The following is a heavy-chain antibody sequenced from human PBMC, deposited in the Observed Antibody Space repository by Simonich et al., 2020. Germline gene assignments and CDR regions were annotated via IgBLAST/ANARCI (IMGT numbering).Heavy chain of an antibody. D-gene: IGHD3-9*01. J-gene: IGHJ3*02. CDR1: GFTFSSYW. V-gene: IGHV3-7*01. CDR3: ACLGTGDAFDI. CDR2: KKQDGREK. Sequence: EVQLVESGGGLVQPGGSLRLSCAASGFTFSSYWMSWVRQAPGKGVEWVANKKQDGREKYYVDSVKGRFTISRDNAKNSLYLQMNSLRAEDTAVYYCACLGTGDAFDIWGQGTMVTVSS.